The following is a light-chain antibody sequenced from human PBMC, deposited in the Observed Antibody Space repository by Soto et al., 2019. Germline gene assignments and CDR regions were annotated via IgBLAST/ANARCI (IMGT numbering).Light chain of an antibody. CDR1: NIGIKS. Sequence: SYELTQPPSVSVAPGQTATITCGGANIGIKSVHWYQRKPGQAPVLVVYDDSGRPSGIPERFSGSNSGNTATLTISRVEAGDEADYCCQVWDGITDQPVFGGGTKVTVL. J-gene: IGLJ2*01. CDR3: QVWDGITDQPV. CDR2: DDS. V-gene: IGLV3-21*02.